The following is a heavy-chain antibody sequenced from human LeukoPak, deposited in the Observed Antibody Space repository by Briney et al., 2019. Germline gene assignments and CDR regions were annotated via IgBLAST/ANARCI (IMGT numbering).Heavy chain of an antibody. CDR1: GGTFSSYA. CDR2: IIPIFGTA. D-gene: IGHD3-3*01. V-gene: IGHV1-69*13. CDR3: ARDPSSPYYDFWSGPNWFDP. Sequence: SVKVSCKASGGTFSSYAISWVRQAPGQGLERMGGIIPIFGTANYAQKFQGRVTITADESTSTAYMELSSLRSEDTAVYYCARDPSSPYYDFWSGPNWFDPWGQGTLVTVSS. J-gene: IGHJ5*02.